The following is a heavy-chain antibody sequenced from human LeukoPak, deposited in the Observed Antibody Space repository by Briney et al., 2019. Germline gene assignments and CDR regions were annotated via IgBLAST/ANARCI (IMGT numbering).Heavy chain of an antibody. D-gene: IGHD3-10*01. V-gene: IGHV3-23*01. J-gene: IGHJ4*02. CDR3: AKQTGTGSYYKSLDY. CDR2: ISSSVGST. CDR1: GFTFSSYA. Sequence: PGGSLRLSCAASGFTFSSYAMSWVRQAPGKGLEWVSAISSSVGSTYYADSVKGRFTISRDNSKNTLYLQMNSLRAEDTAVYYCAKQTGTGSYYKSLDYWGQGTLVTVSS.